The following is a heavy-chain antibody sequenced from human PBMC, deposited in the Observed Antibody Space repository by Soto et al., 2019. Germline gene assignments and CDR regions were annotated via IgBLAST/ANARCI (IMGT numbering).Heavy chain of an antibody. V-gene: IGHV1-2*04. D-gene: IGHD3-3*01. CDR3: WRELGRGYDFLSGYYSTLSYLVMDV. J-gene: IGHJ6*03. CDR1: GYTFTGYY. CDR2: INPNSGGT. Sequence: ASVKVSCKASGYTFTGYYMHWVRQAPGQGLEWMGWINPNSGGTNYAQKFQGWVTMTRGTSISTAYMELSSLRSEDTAVYYWWRELGRGYDFLSGYYSTLSYLVMDVWGKGTTGTGSS.